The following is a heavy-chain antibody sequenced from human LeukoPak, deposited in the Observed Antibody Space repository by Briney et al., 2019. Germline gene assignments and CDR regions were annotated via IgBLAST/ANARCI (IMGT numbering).Heavy chain of an antibody. D-gene: IGHD2-21*02. Sequence: GGSLRLSCAAPGFSFSNYSMYWARQAPGKGLEWVSSISSSSTYIYYTESVKGRFTISRDNAKNSLFLQMNSLRAEDSAVYYCAREPHDFHEEDGFDIWGQGTLVTVSS. CDR1: GFSFSNYS. J-gene: IGHJ3*02. CDR3: AREPHDFHEEDGFDI. V-gene: IGHV3-21*01. CDR2: ISSSSTYI.